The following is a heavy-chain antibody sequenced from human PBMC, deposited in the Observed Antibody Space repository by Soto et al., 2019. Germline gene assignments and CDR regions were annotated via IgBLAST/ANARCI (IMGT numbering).Heavy chain of an antibody. CDR3: ARGIQLWSSFDY. J-gene: IGHJ4*02. CDR1: GFTFSSYA. D-gene: IGHD5-18*01. Sequence: ESGGGVVQPGRSLRLSCAASGFTFSSYAMHWVRQAPGKGLEWVAVISYDGSNKYYADSVKGRFTISRDNSKNTLYLQMNSLRAEDTAVYYCARGIQLWSSFDYWGQGTLVTVSS. CDR2: ISYDGSNK. V-gene: IGHV3-30-3*01.